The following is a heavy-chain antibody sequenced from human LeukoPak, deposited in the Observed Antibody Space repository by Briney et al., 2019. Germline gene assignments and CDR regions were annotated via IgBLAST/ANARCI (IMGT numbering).Heavy chain of an antibody. D-gene: IGHD2-2*01. J-gene: IGHJ3*02. CDR3: ARINYLKTVPAANTPNAFDI. V-gene: IGHV4-4*07. Sequence: PSETLSLTCTVSGGSISSSYWSWIRQPAGKGLEWIGRIYTSGSTNYNPSLKSRVTMSVDTSKNQFSLKLSSVTAADTAVYYCARINYLKTVPAANTPNAFDIWGQGTMDTVSS. CDR2: IYTSGST. CDR1: GGSISSSY.